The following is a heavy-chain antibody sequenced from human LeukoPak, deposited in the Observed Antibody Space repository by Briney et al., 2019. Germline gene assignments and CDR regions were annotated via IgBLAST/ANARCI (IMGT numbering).Heavy chain of an antibody. D-gene: IGHD6-13*01. J-gene: IGHJ6*02. V-gene: IGHV3-66*01. CDR1: GFTVSSNY. Sequence: PGGSLRLSCAASGFTVSSNYMSWVRQAPGKGLEWVSVIYSGGSTYYADSVKGRFTISRDNSKNTLYLQMNSLRAEDTAVYYCASAAAGRSRYYGMDVWGQGTTVTVSS. CDR3: ASAAAGRSRYYGMDV. CDR2: IYSGGST.